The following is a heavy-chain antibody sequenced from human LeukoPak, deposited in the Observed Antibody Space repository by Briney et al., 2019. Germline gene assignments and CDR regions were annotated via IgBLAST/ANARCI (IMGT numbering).Heavy chain of an antibody. J-gene: IGHJ4*02. Sequence: ASVKVSCKASGYTFTSYAMNWVRQAPGQGLEWMGWINTNTGNPTYAQGFTGRFVFPLDTSVSTAYLQISSLKAEDTAVYYCARGGELRYFDWLLNLFDYWGQGTLVTVSS. CDR3: ARGGELRYFDWLLNLFDY. CDR2: INTNTGNP. CDR1: GYTFTSYA. V-gene: IGHV7-4-1*02. D-gene: IGHD3-9*01.